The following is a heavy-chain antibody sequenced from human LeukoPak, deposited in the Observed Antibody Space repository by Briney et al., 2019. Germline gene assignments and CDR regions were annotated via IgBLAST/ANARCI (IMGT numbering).Heavy chain of an antibody. CDR2: ISYDGSNK. J-gene: IGHJ4*02. CDR3: AREARRKEWLVTFDY. Sequence: GSLRLSCAASGFTFSSYAMHWVRQAPGKGLEWVAVISYDGSNKYYADSVKGRFTISRDNSKNTLYLQMNSLRAEDTAVYYCAREARRKEWLVTFDYWGQGTLVTVSS. V-gene: IGHV3-30-3*01. D-gene: IGHD6-19*01. CDR1: GFTFSSYA.